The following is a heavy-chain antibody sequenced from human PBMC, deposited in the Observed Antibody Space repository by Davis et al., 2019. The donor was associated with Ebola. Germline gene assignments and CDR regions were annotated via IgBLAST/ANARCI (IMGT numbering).Heavy chain of an antibody. D-gene: IGHD3-9*01. CDR2: ITSSGGST. Sequence: GGSLRLSCAASGFTFSSYAMTWARQVPGKGLEWVSAITSSGGSTYYGDSVKGRFTISRDDSENTLYLQMDSLRVDDTAVYYCATSNYYDILSLEWGQGTQVTVSS. CDR3: ATSNYYDILSLE. J-gene: IGHJ4*02. V-gene: IGHV3-23*01. CDR1: GFTFSSYA.